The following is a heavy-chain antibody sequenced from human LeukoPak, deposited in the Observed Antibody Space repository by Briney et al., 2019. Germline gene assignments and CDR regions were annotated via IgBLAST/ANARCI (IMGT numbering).Heavy chain of an antibody. Sequence: GSLRLSCAASGFTFSSYAMSWVRQAPGKGLEWVSAISGSGGSTYYADSVKGRFTISRDNSKNTLYLQMNSLRAEDTAVYYCAEDLSARRYFDWLPLFPLCGMDVWGQGTTVTVSS. CDR1: GFTFSSYA. J-gene: IGHJ6*02. CDR3: AEDLSARRYFDWLPLFPLCGMDV. D-gene: IGHD3-9*01. CDR2: ISGSGGST. V-gene: IGHV3-23*01.